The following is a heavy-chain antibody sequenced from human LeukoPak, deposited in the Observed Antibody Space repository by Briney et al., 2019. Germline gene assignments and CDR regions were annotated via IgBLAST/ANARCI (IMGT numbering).Heavy chain of an antibody. D-gene: IGHD3-22*01. CDR1: GFTFSSYA. J-gene: IGHJ4*02. CDR2: ISYDGSNK. V-gene: IGHV3-30-3*01. Sequence: GGSLRLSCAASGFTFSSYAMHWVRQAPGKGLEWVAVISYDGSNKYYADSVKGRFTISKDNSKNTLYLQMNSLRAEDTAMYYCARDRYYYDSSGYYSPPYWGQGTLVTVSS. CDR3: ARDRYYYDSSGYYSPPY.